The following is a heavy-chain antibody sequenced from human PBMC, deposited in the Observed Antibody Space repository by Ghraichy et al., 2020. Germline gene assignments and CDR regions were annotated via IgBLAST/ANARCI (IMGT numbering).Heavy chain of an antibody. Sequence: GESLNISCAASGFTFSSYAMSWVRQAPGKGLEWVSAISGSGGSTYYADSVKGRFTISRDNSKNTLFLQMYSLRAEDTAVYSCAKGYRGWVAFDIWGQGTMVTVSS. J-gene: IGHJ3*02. CDR1: GFTFSSYA. CDR3: AKGYRGWVAFDI. V-gene: IGHV3-23*01. CDR2: ISGSGGST. D-gene: IGHD6-19*01.